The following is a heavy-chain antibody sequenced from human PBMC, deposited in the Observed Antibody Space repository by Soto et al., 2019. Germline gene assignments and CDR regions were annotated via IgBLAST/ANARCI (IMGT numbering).Heavy chain of an antibody. CDR2: IDYYGST. Sequence: ETLSLTCTVSGGSISGYYWSWIRQPPGKRLEWIGYIDYYGSTNYNPSLKSRVTISVDTSKKQFSLNLSSVTAADTAVYYCARGMTTVTTLDYWGQGTLVTVSS. CDR1: GGSISGYY. CDR3: ARGMTTVTTLDY. D-gene: IGHD4-4*01. J-gene: IGHJ4*02. V-gene: IGHV4-59*12.